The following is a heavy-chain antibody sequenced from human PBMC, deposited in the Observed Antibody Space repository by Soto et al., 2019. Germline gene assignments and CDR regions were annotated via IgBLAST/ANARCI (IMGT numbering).Heavy chain of an antibody. Sequence: PSETLSLTCTVSGDSVTNGFYWGWIRQSAGQGLEWLVTVYPSGNTYYNPSVRGRVSMSIDPSKNQFSLSLTSVNAADTARYFCVGYTASHNWFDPWGQGNLVTVSS. CDR3: VGYTASHNWFDP. J-gene: IGHJ5*02. D-gene: IGHD5-12*01. V-gene: IGHV4-38-2*02. CDR2: VYPSGNT. CDR1: GDSVTNGFY.